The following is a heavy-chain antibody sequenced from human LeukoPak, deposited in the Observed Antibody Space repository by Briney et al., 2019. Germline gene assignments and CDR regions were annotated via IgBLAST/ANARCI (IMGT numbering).Heavy chain of an antibody. D-gene: IGHD5-18*01. CDR2: IIPIFGTA. CDR1: GGTFSSYA. CDR3: ARVDTAMVLPPDY. V-gene: IGHV1-69*13. Sequence: SVKVSCKASGGTFSSYAISWVRQAPGQGLEWMGGIIPIFGTANYAQKLQGRVTITADESTSTAYMELSSLRSEDTAVYYCARVDTAMVLPPDYWGQGTLVTVSS. J-gene: IGHJ4*02.